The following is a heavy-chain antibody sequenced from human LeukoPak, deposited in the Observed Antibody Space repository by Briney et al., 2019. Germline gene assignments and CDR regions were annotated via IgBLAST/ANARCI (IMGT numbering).Heavy chain of an antibody. Sequence: PSETLSLTCAVYGGSFSGYYWSWIRQPPGKGLKWIGEINHSESTNYNPSLKSRVTISVDTSKNQFSLKLSSVTAADTAVYYCASRYYYDSSGRMAFDIWGQGTMVTVSS. D-gene: IGHD3-22*01. CDR2: INHSEST. CDR1: GGSFSGYY. V-gene: IGHV4-34*01. J-gene: IGHJ3*02. CDR3: ASRYYYDSSGRMAFDI.